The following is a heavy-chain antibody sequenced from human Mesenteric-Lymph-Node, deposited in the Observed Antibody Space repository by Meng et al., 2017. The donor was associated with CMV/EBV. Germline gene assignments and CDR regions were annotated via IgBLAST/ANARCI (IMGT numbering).Heavy chain of an antibody. Sequence: GGSLRLSCAASGFTFSDYYMSWIRQAPGKGLEWVSYISSSGSTIYYADSVKGRFTISRDNAKNSLYLQMNSLRAEDTAVYYCARGRNKYYYDSSGYLGGDYWGQGTLVTVSS. D-gene: IGHD3-22*01. CDR3: ARGRNKYYYDSSGYLGGDY. CDR2: ISSSGSTI. CDR1: GFTFSDYY. V-gene: IGHV3-11*01. J-gene: IGHJ4*02.